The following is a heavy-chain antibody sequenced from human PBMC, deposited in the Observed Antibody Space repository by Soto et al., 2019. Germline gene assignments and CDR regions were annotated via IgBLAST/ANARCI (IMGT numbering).Heavy chain of an antibody. D-gene: IGHD3-3*02. J-gene: IGHJ6*02. V-gene: IGHV1-18*04. CDR2: ISAYNGNT. CDR1: GYTFTSYY. CDR3: ARDIISSLDYYYGMDV. Sequence: ASVKVSCKASGYTFTSYYMHWVRQAPGQGLEWMGWISAYNGNTNYAQKLQGRVTMTTDTSTSTAYMELRSLRSDDTAVYYCARDIISSLDYYYGMDVWGQGTTVTVSS.